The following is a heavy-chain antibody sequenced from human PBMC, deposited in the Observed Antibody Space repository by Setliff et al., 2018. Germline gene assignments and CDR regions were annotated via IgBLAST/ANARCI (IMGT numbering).Heavy chain of an antibody. J-gene: IGHJ4*02. V-gene: IGHV4-59*01. Sequence: SETLSLTXTVSGDSISGDYWSWIRQPPGKGLEWIGFIHYSGSTNYNPSLKSRVTISLDTPKNQFSLRLSSVTAADTAVYYCARTRYGLGGRPYWGQGPLVTVSS. CDR3: ARTRYGLGGRPY. CDR2: IHYSGST. D-gene: IGHD2-15*01. CDR1: GDSISGDY.